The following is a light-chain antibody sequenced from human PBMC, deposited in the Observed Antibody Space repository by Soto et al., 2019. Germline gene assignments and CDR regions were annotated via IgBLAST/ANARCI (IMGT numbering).Light chain of an antibody. Sequence: EIVLTHSPATLSLSPGESATLSCLASQSVAAYYLARYQQKRGQAPRILIYSASRRATGIPDRFTGSGSGTDFTLTINRVEPEDFAVYHCQQRGNWATFGPGTKVDIK. V-gene: IGKV3D-20*02. J-gene: IGKJ3*01. CDR3: QQRGNWAT. CDR1: QSVAAYY. CDR2: SAS.